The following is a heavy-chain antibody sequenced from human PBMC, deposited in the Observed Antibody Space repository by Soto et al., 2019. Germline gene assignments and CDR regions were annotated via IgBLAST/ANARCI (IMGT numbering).Heavy chain of an antibody. CDR3: AMAGLGSLVADTQFWHFDL. CDR1: GGTFNAHS. D-gene: IGHD6-19*01. J-gene: IGHJ2*01. Sequence: QVHLVQSGGEVKAPGSSVRVSCQASGGTFNAHSFSWVRQAPGQRLVWMGRIVPVLDMRTYAPIFQDRLTVTADKSTNTAYMELKSLTSEDSALYYCAMAGLGSLVADTQFWHFDLWGRGTLVTVSS. V-gene: IGHV1-69*02. CDR2: IVPVLDMR.